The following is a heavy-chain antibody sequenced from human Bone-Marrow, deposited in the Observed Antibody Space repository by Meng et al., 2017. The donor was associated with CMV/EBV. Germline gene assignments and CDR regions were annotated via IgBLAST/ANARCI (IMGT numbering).Heavy chain of an antibody. D-gene: IGHD3-10*01. J-gene: IGHJ4*02. CDR1: GFTFSNAW. V-gene: IGHV3-21*01. CDR2: ISSSSSYI. Sequence: GESLKISCAASGFTFSNAWMSWVRQAPGKGLEWVSSISSSSSYIYYADSVKGRFTISRDNAKNSLYLQMNSLRAEDTAVYYCARDVGGSGSYWGQGTLVTVSS. CDR3: ARDVGGSGSY.